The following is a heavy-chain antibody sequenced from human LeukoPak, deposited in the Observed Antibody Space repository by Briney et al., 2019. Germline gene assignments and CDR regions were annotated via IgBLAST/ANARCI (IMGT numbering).Heavy chain of an antibody. J-gene: IGHJ4*02. D-gene: IGHD3-9*01. CDR2: ISHTEGT. CDR1: GVSINDYY. Sequence: SETLSLTCGVFGVSINDYYWSWIRQSPGKGLEWIGEISHTEGTRYNPSPESRVTMSVGTSENQLSLKLIFVTAADTAVYYCARIRCGHSGSVCYNHWGLGTLVTVSS. CDR3: ARIRCGHSGSVCYNH. V-gene: IGHV4-34*01.